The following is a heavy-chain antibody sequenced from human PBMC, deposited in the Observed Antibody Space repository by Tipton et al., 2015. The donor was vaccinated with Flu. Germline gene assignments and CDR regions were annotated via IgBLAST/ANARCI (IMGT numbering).Heavy chain of an antibody. CDR2: IYYSGTT. CDR3: ARYYDLLGWFDP. CDR1: GDSISTTIYY. D-gene: IGHD3-16*01. Sequence: TLSLTCTVSGDSISTTIYYWGWVRQPPGKGLEWIGSIYYSGTTYYNPSLKSRVTISIDPSKNQFSLKLNSVTAADTAVYLCARYYDLLGWFDPWGQGTLVTVSS. J-gene: IGHJ5*02. V-gene: IGHV4-39*07.